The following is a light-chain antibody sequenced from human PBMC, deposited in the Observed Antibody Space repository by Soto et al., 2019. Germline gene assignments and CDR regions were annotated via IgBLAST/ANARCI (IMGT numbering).Light chain of an antibody. CDR2: DAS. CDR3: QQLTDWPPQWT. CDR1: QSISSY. V-gene: IGKV3-11*01. Sequence: EVVLTQSPDTLSLPPGERVTLSCRASQSISSYLAWYQQKPGQAPRLLIYDASSRATGIPARFSGSGSGTDFTLTISRLEPEDFAVYYCQQLTDWPPQWTFGQGTKVEIK. J-gene: IGKJ1*01.